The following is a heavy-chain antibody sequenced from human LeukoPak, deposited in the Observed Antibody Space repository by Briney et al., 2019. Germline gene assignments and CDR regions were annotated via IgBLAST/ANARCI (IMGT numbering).Heavy chain of an antibody. CDR1: GGSISSGDYY. CDR2: IYYSGST. D-gene: IGHD5-24*01. CDR3: ARVWMATANDAFDI. J-gene: IGHJ3*02. Sequence: PSETLSLTCTVSGGSISSGDYYWSWIRQPPGKGLEWIGYIYYSGSTYYNPSLKSRVTISVDTSNDQFSPELSSVTAADTAVYYCARVWMATANDAFDIWGQGTMVTVSS. V-gene: IGHV4-30-4*08.